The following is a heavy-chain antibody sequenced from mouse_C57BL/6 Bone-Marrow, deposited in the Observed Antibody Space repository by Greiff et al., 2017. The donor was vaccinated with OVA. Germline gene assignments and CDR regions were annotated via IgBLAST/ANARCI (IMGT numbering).Heavy chain of an antibody. CDR1: GYAFSSSW. J-gene: IGHJ2*01. Sequence: VQLQQSGPELVKPGASVKISCKASGYAFSSSWMNWVKQRPGKGLEWIGRIYPGDGDTNYNGKFKGKATLTADKSSSTAYMQLSSLTSEDSAVYFCASNYFDYWGQGTTLTVSS. CDR3: ASNYFDY. CDR2: IYPGDGDT. V-gene: IGHV1-82*01.